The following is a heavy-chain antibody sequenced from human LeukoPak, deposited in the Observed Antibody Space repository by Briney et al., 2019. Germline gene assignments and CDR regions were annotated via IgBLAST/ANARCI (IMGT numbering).Heavy chain of an antibody. CDR3: ARPGYCSGGSCYIDY. Sequence: GESLKISCKGSGYSFTSYWIGWVRQMPGKGLEWMGIIYPGDSGTRYSPSFQGQVTISADKSISTAYLQWSSLKASDTAMYYCARPGYCSGGSCYIDYWGQGTLVTVSS. CDR1: GYSFTSYW. V-gene: IGHV5-51*01. CDR2: IYPGDSGT. D-gene: IGHD2-15*01. J-gene: IGHJ4*02.